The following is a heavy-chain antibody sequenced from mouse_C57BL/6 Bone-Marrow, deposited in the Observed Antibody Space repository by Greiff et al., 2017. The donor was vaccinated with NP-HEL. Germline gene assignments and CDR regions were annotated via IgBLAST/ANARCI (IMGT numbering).Heavy chain of an antibody. CDR2: ISYDGSN. CDR1: GYSITSGYY. CDR3: ARGADHYAMVY. V-gene: IGHV3-6*01. J-gene: IGHJ4*01. Sequence: EVKLVESGPGLVKPSQSLSLTCSVTGYSITSGYYWNWIRQFPGNKLEWMGYISYDGSNNYNPSLKNRISITRDTSKNQFFLKLNSVTTEDTATYYCARGADHYAMVYWGQGTSVTVSS.